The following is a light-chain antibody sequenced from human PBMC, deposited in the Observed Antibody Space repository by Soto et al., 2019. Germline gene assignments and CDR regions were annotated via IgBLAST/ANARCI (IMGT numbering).Light chain of an antibody. J-gene: IGKJ5*01. CDR3: QQYQTYST. CDR1: QSIRSL. CDR2: DAS. Sequence: DIQMTQSPSTLPASVGDRVTITFRASQSIRSLLAWYQQKPGKAPKVLIYDASSLGSGVPSRFSGSGSGTEFTLTISSLQPYDFATYFCQQYQTYSTFGQGTRLEIK. V-gene: IGKV1-5*01.